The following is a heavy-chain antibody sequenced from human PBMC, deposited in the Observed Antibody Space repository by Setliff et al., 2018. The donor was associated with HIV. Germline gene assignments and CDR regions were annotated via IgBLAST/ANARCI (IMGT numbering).Heavy chain of an antibody. CDR2: VYYNGDT. Sequence: PSETLSLTCTVSGGSISSGGYYWSWIRQHPEKGLEWIGYVYYNGDTYYNPSLKSRVTLSVDTSKNQFSLNLSSVTAADTAVYYCARAPGVTPFDHWGPGTLVTVSS. V-gene: IGHV4-31*03. D-gene: IGHD2-21*02. CDR1: GGSISSGGYY. CDR3: ARAPGVTPFDH. J-gene: IGHJ4*02.